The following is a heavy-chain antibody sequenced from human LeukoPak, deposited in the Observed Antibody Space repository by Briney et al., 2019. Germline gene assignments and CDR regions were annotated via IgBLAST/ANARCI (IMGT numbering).Heavy chain of an antibody. CDR2: INPSGGST. Sequence: GASVKVSCKASGYTFTSYYMHWVRQAPGQGLEWMGIINPSGGSTSYAQKFQGRVTMTRDTSTSTVYMELSSLRSEDTAVYYCATSRITMIVVVLRFDAFDIWGQGTMVTVSS. CDR3: ATSRITMIVVVLRFDAFDI. V-gene: IGHV1-46*01. CDR1: GYTFTSYY. J-gene: IGHJ3*02. D-gene: IGHD3-22*01.